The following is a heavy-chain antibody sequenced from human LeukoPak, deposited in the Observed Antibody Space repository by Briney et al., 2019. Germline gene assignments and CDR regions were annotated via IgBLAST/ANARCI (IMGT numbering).Heavy chain of an antibody. CDR1: GGTFSSYA. CDR3: ASSGSTRDDYYYYYMDV. V-gene: IGHV1-69*13. Sequence: SVKVSCKASGGTFSSYAISWVRQAPGQGLEWRGGIIPIFGTANYAQKFQGRVTITADESTSTAYMELSSLRSEDTAVYYCASSGSTRDDYYYYYMDVWGKGTTVTVSS. D-gene: IGHD3-10*01. CDR2: IIPIFGTA. J-gene: IGHJ6*03.